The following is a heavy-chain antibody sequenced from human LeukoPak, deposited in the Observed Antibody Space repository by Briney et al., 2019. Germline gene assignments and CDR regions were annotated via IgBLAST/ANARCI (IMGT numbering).Heavy chain of an antibody. Sequence: PGGSLRLSCAAPGFTFSSYAMSWVRQAPGKGLEWVSAISGSDYSTHYADSVKGRFTISRDNSKNTLYLQMNSLRAEDTAVYYCAKGIWGYYYMDVWGRGTTVTVSS. J-gene: IGHJ6*03. D-gene: IGHD2/OR15-2a*01. CDR2: ISGSDYST. CDR3: AKGIWGYYYMDV. CDR1: GFTFSSYA. V-gene: IGHV3-23*01.